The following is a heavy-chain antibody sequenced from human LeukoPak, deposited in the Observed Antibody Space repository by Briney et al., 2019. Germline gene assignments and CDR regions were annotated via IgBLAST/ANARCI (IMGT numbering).Heavy chain of an antibody. J-gene: IGHJ4*02. CDR2: IKEDGSEK. Sequence: PGGSLRLSCAASGFTFSHYWMDWVRQAPGKGLEWVANIKEDGSEKYYVDSVEGRFTISRDNAKNSLYLQMNSLRVEDTAVYYCAREASIYDFWSGYYNPLDYWGQGTLVTVSS. V-gene: IGHV3-7*01. CDR1: GFTFSHYW. D-gene: IGHD3-3*01. CDR3: AREASIYDFWSGYYNPLDY.